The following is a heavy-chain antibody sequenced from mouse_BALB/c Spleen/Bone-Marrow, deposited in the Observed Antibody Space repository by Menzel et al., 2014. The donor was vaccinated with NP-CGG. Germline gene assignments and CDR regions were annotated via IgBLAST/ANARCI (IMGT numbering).Heavy chain of an antibody. CDR3: APYYYGSSYDFCWYFDV. V-gene: IGHV1S81*02. D-gene: IGHD1-1*01. J-gene: IGHJ1*01. CDR2: INPSNGRT. Sequence: QVQLQQPGAELVKPGASVKLSCKASGYTFTSYWMHWVKQRPGQGLEWIGEINPSNGRTNYNEKFKSKATLTVDKSSSTAYMQLSSLTAEGSAVYYCAPYYYGSSYDFCWYFDVWGAGTTVTVSA. CDR1: GYTFTSYW.